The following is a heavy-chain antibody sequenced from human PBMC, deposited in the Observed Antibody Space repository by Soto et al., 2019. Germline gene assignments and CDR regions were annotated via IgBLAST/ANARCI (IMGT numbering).Heavy chain of an antibody. J-gene: IGHJ3*02. V-gene: IGHV1-2*02. CDR2: INPNSGGP. CDR3: ARARSPDAFDI. CDR1: RDTFTGYY. Sequence: QVHLVQSGAEVKKPGASVKVSCKASRDTFTGYYMHWVRQAPGQGLEWMGWINPNSGGPNYAQKSQGRVTMTRDTSISTVYMELSRLRSDDTAVYYCARARSPDAFDIWGQGTMVTVSS.